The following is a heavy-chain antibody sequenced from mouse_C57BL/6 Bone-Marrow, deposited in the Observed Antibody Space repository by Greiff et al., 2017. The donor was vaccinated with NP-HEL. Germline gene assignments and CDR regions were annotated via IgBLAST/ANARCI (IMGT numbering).Heavy chain of an antibody. Sequence: EVQRVESGGGLVKPGGSLKLSCAASGFTFSSYAMSWVRQTPEKRLEWVATISDGGSYTYYPDNVKGRFTISRDNAKNNLYLQMSHLKSEDTAMYYCARGWLLRRSWFAYWGQGTLVTVSA. CDR1: GFTFSSYA. D-gene: IGHD2-3*01. J-gene: IGHJ3*01. CDR3: ARGWLLRRSWFAY. CDR2: ISDGGSYT. V-gene: IGHV5-4*01.